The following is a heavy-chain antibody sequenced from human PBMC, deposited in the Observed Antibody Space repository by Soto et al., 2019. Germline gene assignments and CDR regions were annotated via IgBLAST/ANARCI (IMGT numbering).Heavy chain of an antibody. CDR2: INPNSGGT. D-gene: IGHD3-3*01. J-gene: IGHJ3*02. Sequence: ASVKVSCKASGYTFTGYYMHWVRQAPGQGLEWMGWINPNSGGTNYAQKFQGWVTMTRDTSISTAYMELSRLRSEDTAVYYCARPYYDFWSGYSDATVHDAFDIWGQGTMVTVSS. V-gene: IGHV1-2*04. CDR1: GYTFTGYY. CDR3: ARPYYDFWSGYSDATVHDAFDI.